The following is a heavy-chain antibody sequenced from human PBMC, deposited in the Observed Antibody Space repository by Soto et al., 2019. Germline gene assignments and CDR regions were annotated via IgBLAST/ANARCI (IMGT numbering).Heavy chain of an antibody. D-gene: IGHD1-7*01. J-gene: IGHJ5*02. V-gene: IGHV3-30-3*01. Sequence: QVQLVESGGGVVQPGRSLRLSCAASGFTFSSYSMHWVRQAPGKGLEWVAVISYDGSNKYYADSVKGRFTNSRDNSKNTLYLQMNGLRAEATAVYYRARDRVGGNWNYEIRFDPWGQGTLVTVSS. CDR3: ARDRVGGNWNYEIRFDP. CDR2: ISYDGSNK. CDR1: GFTFSSYS.